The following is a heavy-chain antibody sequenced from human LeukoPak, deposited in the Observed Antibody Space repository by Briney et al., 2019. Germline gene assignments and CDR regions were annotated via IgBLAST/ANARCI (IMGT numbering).Heavy chain of an antibody. CDR1: GGSISGYF. J-gene: IGHJ4*02. Sequence: PSETLSLTCNVSGGSISGYFWSWIRQPAGKGLEWIGRIYSSGTTNYNPSLKSRLTMSVDTSKNQFSLELSSVTAADTAVYFCARGGGRQLATSHFYFDYWGQGILVPVSS. D-gene: IGHD2-15*01. CDR3: ARGGGRQLATSHFYFDY. CDR2: IYSSGTT. V-gene: IGHV4-4*07.